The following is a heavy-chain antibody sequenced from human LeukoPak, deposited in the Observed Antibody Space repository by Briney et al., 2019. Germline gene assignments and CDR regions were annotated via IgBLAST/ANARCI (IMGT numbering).Heavy chain of an antibody. V-gene: IGHV3-48*01. D-gene: IGHD2-15*01. J-gene: IGHJ4*02. Sequence: GGSLRLSCAASGFSFSSYSMNWVRQAPGEGLEWVSYISSRSSTIYYADSVKGRFTISRDNAKNSLSLQVNSLRAEDTAVYYCARDYDCSGGTCYSYYFDYWGQGTLVTVSS. CDR3: ARDYDCSGGTCYSYYFDY. CDR2: ISSRSSTI. CDR1: GFSFSSYS.